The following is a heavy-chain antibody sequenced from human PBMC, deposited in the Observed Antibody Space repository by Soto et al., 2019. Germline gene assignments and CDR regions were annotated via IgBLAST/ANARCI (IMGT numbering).Heavy chain of an antibody. V-gene: IGHV3-23*01. D-gene: IGHD2-2*01. CDR1: GFTFSSYA. Sequence: GESLKISCAASGFTFSSYAMSWVRQAPGKGLEWVSAISGSGGSTYYADSVKGRFTISRDNSKNTLYLQMNSLRAEDTAVYYCAKSDIVVVPAAGDDYWGQGTLVTVSS. CDR2: ISGSGGST. J-gene: IGHJ4*02. CDR3: AKSDIVVVPAAGDDY.